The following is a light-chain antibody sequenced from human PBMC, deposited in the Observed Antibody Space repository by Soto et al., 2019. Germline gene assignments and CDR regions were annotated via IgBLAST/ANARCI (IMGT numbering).Light chain of an antibody. Sequence: IQLTQSPSSLSASVGDRVTITCRASQGIRNHLAWYQQESGKAPKLLIYAASTLQSGVPSGFTGSGFGTKFTLTISSLQPEDFATYYCQQLNTYPPTFGGGTKVDIK. J-gene: IGKJ4*01. CDR2: AAS. CDR1: QGIRNH. CDR3: QQLNTYPPT. V-gene: IGKV1-9*01.